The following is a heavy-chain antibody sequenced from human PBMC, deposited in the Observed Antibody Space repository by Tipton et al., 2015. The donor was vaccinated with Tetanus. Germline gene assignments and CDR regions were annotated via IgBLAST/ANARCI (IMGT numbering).Heavy chain of an antibody. CDR3: GRREMPGCCYVYSAFNI. CDR1: GLTVSSNY. D-gene: IGHD2-15*01. Sequence: SLRLSCAASGLTVSSNYMSWVRQAPGKGLEWVSVIYSDSDRTYYAYSVEGRFTISRDNSKNPLNLRINSLRSEDTAVYYCGRREMPGCCYVYSAFNIWGQRTMVIVST. J-gene: IGHJ3*02. V-gene: IGHV3-53*01. CDR2: IYSDSDRT.